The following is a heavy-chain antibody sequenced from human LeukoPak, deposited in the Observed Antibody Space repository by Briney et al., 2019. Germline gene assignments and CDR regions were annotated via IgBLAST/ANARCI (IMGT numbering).Heavy chain of an antibody. CDR2: VSTYNGNT. V-gene: IGHV1-18*01. J-gene: IGHJ3*01. D-gene: IGHD2-2*01. CDR3: ARSGYCSSSSCYRESDGLDF. Sequence: ASVKVSCKASGYNFISYGVSWVRQAPGQGLEWMGWVSTYNGNTNYAQNLQYRVTMTTGPATSTAYMELTNLRSGDTAVYYCARSGYCSSSSCYRESDGLDFWGQGTMVTVSS. CDR1: GYNFISYG.